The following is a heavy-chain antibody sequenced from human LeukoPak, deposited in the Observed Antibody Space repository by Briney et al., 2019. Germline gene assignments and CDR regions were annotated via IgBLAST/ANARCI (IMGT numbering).Heavy chain of an antibody. CDR2: ISSSSSYI. V-gene: IGHV3-21*01. D-gene: IGHD4-17*01. CDR3: ARDLSRYGDYIDY. CDR1: GFTFSSYS. J-gene: IGHJ4*02. Sequence: PGGSLRLSCAASGFTFSSYSMNWVRQAPGKGLDWVSSISSSSSYIYYADSVKGRFTISRDNAKNSLYLQMNSLRAEDTAVYYCARDLSRYGDYIDYWGQGTLVTVSS.